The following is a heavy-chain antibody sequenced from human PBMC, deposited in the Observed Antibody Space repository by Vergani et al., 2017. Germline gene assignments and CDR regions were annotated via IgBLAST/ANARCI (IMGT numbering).Heavy chain of an antibody. J-gene: IGHJ4*02. CDR3: ARSIVSRNPPDYFDN. CDR1: GGSLSGYY. D-gene: IGHD1-14*01. CDR2: VEDSGYF. Sequence: QVQLQESGPGLVRPSETLSLTCTLSGGSLSGYYWNWIRQTPGEGLEWIGYVEDSGYFNYNPSLKTRVSMSSDTSNNQFSLMLSSVTVADTALYYCARSIVSRNPPDYFDNWGQGTLVTVSS. V-gene: IGHV4-59*01.